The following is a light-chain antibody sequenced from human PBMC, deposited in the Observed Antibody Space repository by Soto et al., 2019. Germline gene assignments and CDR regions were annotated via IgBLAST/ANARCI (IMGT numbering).Light chain of an antibody. J-gene: IGKJ5*01. CDR3: QQSYRTPPIT. Sequence: DIQMTQSPSSLSASVGDRVTITCRASQSISSYLNWYQQKPGKAPKLLIYTASSLQSGVPSKFSGSGSGTDVTLTISSLLPEEFATYYCQQSYRTPPITFGQGTRLEIK. V-gene: IGKV1-39*01. CDR1: QSISSY. CDR2: TAS.